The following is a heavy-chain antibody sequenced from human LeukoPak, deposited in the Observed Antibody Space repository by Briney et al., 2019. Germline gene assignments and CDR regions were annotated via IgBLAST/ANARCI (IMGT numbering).Heavy chain of an antibody. CDR2: IYHSGST. Sequence: SETLSLTCTVSGYSISSGYYWGWIRQPPGKGLEWIGSIYHSGSTYYNPSLKSRVTISVHTSKNQFSLKLSSVTAADTAVYYCARAFRSSHIVVVTAILSGVDYWGQGTLVTVSS. J-gene: IGHJ4*02. V-gene: IGHV4-38-2*02. CDR3: ARAFRSSHIVVVTAILSGVDY. CDR1: GYSISSGYY. D-gene: IGHD2-21*02.